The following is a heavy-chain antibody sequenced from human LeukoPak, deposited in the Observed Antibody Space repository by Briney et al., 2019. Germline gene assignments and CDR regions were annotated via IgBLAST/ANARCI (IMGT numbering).Heavy chain of an antibody. D-gene: IGHD3-9*01. CDR2: ISSSGSTI. CDR1: GFTFTDYY. CDR3: ARRFDYWFDP. Sequence: GGTLRLSCAASGFTFTDYYMSWIRQAPGKGLEWVSYISSSGSTIYYADSVKGRFTISRDNAKNSLYLQMNSLRAEDSDVYYCARRFDYWFDPWGQGTLVTVSS. J-gene: IGHJ5*02. V-gene: IGHV3-11*01.